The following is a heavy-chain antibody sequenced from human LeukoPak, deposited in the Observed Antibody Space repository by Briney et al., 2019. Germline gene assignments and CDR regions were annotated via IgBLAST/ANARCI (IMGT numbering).Heavy chain of an antibody. CDR1: GYTFTSYG. CDR3: ARADCSSTSCYGYYYYYYMDV. Sequence: VASVKVSCKASGYTFTSYGISWVRQAPGQGLEWMGWINPNSGGTNYAQKFQGRVTMTRDTSISTAYMELSRLRSDDTAVYYCARADCSSTSCYGYYYYYYMDVWGKGTTVTISS. J-gene: IGHJ6*03. V-gene: IGHV1-2*02. CDR2: INPNSGGT. D-gene: IGHD2-2*01.